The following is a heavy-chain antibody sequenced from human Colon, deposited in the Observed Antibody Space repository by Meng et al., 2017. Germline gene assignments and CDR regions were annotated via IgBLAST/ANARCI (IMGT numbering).Heavy chain of an antibody. D-gene: IGHD1-26*01. V-gene: IGHV4-61*03. CDR1: GGPVSSPSYY. CDR3: ARGRGSYSSIDF. J-gene: IGHJ4*02. CDR2: VYYTGSA. Sequence: QVQLQGSGPRLVRPSETLSLTCTLSGGPVSSPSYYWSWIRQTPGKGLEWIGYVYYTGSANYNPSLKSRVTISVDTSKNHFSLNLTSVTAADTAVYYCARGRGSYSSIDFWGQGTLVTVSS.